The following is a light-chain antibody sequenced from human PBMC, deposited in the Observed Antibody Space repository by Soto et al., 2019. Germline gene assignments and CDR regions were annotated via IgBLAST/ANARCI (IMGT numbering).Light chain of an antibody. J-gene: IGKJ5*01. Sequence: EIVLTQSPATLSLSPLERATLSCRASQSVSSYLAWYQQKHGQAPRLLIYDASNRATGIPARFSGSGSGTDFTLTISSLEPEDFAVYYCQQRSNWPPITFGQGTRLEIK. V-gene: IGKV3-11*01. CDR1: QSVSSY. CDR2: DAS. CDR3: QQRSNWPPIT.